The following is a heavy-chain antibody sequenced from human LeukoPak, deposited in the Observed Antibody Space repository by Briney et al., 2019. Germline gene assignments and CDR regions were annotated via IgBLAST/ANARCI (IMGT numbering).Heavy chain of an antibody. Sequence: PGGSLRLSCAASGFTVSSDYMSWVRQAPGEGLEWVSVIYSGGSTYYADSVKGRFTISRDNSKNTLYLQMNSLRAEDTAVYYCARVVVARNLDAFDIWGQGTMVTVSS. V-gene: IGHV3-66*01. J-gene: IGHJ3*02. CDR2: IYSGGST. CDR3: ARVVVARNLDAFDI. CDR1: GFTVSSDY. D-gene: IGHD2-21*01.